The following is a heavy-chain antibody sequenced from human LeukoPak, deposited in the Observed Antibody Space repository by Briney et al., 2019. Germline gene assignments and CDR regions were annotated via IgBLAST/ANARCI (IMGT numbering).Heavy chain of an antibody. J-gene: IGHJ6*04. CDR2: MNHSGST. Sequence: SETLSLTCAVYGGSFSGYYWSWIRQPPGKGLDWIGEMNHSGSTNYNPSLKSRVTISVDTSKNQFSLKLSSVTAADTAVYYCARGPIVVVPAAIGYYYYGMDVWGKGTTVTVSS. D-gene: IGHD2-2*01. CDR3: ARGPIVVVPAAIGYYYYGMDV. CDR1: GGSFSGYY. V-gene: IGHV4-34*01.